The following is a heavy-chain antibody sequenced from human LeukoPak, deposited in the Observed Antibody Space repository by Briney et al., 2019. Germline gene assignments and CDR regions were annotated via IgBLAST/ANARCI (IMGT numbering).Heavy chain of an antibody. CDR2: IYPDDSDT. J-gene: IGHJ3*02. V-gene: IGHV5-51*01. D-gene: IGHD2-2*01. Sequence: GESLKISCKGSGYSFTSYWIGWVRQIPGKGLEWMGIIYPDDSDTRYSPSFQGQVTISADKSISTAYLQWSSLKASDTAMYYCARPEGYCSSTSGRRCGFDIWGQGTMVTVSS. CDR1: GYSFTSYW. CDR3: ARPEGYCSSTSGRRCGFDI.